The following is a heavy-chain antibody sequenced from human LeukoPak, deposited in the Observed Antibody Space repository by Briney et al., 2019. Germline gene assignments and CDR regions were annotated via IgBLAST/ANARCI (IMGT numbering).Heavy chain of an antibody. CDR1: GFTFSRHC. Sequence: GGSLRLSCAAPGFTFSRHCMTGVRQAPGKGLEWVANIQEDGSYIYYVDSVRGRFTISRDNTKNSLFLQMNSLRADDTAVYFCARDSTWQLDYWGQGTLVTVSS. J-gene: IGHJ4*02. CDR2: IQEDGSYI. V-gene: IGHV3-7*03. D-gene: IGHD5-12*01. CDR3: ARDSTWQLDY.